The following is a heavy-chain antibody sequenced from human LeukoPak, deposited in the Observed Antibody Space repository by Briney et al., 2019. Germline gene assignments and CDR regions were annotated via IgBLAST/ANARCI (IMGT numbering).Heavy chain of an antibody. Sequence: ASVKVSCKASGYTFTSYYMHWVRQAPGQGLEWMGIINPSGGSTSYAQKFQGRVTMTRDTSTSTVYMELSSLRSEDTAVYYCARDQGILTGYYMYPDYWGQGTLVTVSS. J-gene: IGHJ4*02. V-gene: IGHV1-46*01. CDR3: ARDQGILTGYYMYPDY. CDR2: INPSGGST. D-gene: IGHD3-9*01. CDR1: GYTFTSYY.